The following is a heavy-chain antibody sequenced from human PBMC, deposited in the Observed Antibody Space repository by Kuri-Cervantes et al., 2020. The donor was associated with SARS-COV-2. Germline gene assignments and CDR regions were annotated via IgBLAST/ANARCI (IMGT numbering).Heavy chain of an antibody. Sequence: ESLKISCSVSSGSISTFYWSWIRQFPGKGLEWIGYVYYTGVAKYNPSLKSRVTMSVGTSKNQFSLRLSSVTPADTAIYSCARGRPLVDYWGQGTLVTVSS. J-gene: IGHJ4*02. CDR3: ARGRPLVDY. V-gene: IGHV4-59*01. CDR2: VYYTGVA. CDR1: SGSISTFY.